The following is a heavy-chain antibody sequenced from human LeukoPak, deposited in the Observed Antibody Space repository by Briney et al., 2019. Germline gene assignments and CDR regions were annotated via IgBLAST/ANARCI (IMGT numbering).Heavy chain of an antibody. CDR1: GFTFSSYW. Sequence: PGGSLRLSCAASGFTFSSYWMSWVRQAPGKGLEWVANIKQDGSEKYYVDSVKGRFTISRDNAKNSLYLQMNSLRAEDTAVYYCARTRSGEDDLVAFDIWGQGTMVTVSS. J-gene: IGHJ3*02. V-gene: IGHV3-7*01. CDR2: IKQDGSEK. D-gene: IGHD2-15*01. CDR3: ARTRSGEDDLVAFDI.